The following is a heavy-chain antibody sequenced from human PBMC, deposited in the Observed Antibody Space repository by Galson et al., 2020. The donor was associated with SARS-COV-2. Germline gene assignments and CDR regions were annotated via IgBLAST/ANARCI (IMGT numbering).Heavy chain of an antibody. V-gene: IGHV3-33*05. J-gene: IGHJ5*02. Sequence: GGSLRLSCAASGFMFNTYGIQWVRQAPGKGLEWVSFISYDGIIKYYADSVKGRFTVSRDNSKNTVYLQLTSLGADDTAIYYCARDRHCTYESCENWFDPWGQGTLGTVSS. CDR1: GFMFNTYG. D-gene: IGHD2-8*01. CDR2: ISYDGIIK. CDR3: ARDRHCTYESCENWFDP.